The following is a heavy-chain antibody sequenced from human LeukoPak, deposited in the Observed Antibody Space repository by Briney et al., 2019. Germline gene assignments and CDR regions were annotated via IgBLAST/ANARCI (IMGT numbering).Heavy chain of an antibody. Sequence: PGGSLRLSCAASGFTFSSYAMSWVRQAPGKGLEWVSTTRGSGGTTYYADSVKGRFTISRDNSKNTLYLQMNSLRAEDTAVYYCASGGYYDSSFDYWGQGTLVTVSS. D-gene: IGHD3-22*01. CDR1: GFTFSSYA. CDR3: ASGGYYDSSFDY. J-gene: IGHJ4*02. CDR2: TRGSGGTT. V-gene: IGHV3-23*01.